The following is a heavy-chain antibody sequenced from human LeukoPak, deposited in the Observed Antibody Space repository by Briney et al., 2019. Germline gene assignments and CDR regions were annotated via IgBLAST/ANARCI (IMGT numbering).Heavy chain of an antibody. CDR2: IYYSGST. CDR3: ARAVKTGTTG. CDR1: GGSISSGGYY. Sequence: SETLSLTGTVSGGSISSGGYYWSWIRQHPGKGLEWIGYIYYSGSTYYNPSLKSRVTISVDTSKNQFSLKLSSVTAADTAVYYCARAVKTGTTGWGQGTLVTVSS. J-gene: IGHJ4*02. D-gene: IGHD1-7*01. V-gene: IGHV4-31*03.